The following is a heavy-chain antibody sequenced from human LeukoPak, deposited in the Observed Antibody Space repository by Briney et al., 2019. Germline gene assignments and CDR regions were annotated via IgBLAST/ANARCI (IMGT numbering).Heavy chain of an antibody. D-gene: IGHD6-13*01. CDR1: GVSLNSYY. Sequence: SEALSLTFTVSGVSLNSYYWSWIRQPPGKGLEWIGYIYYSGSTNYNPSLKSRVTISLDTSKNQFSLKLSSVTAADTAVYYCARHDGSSWYYAFDVWGQGTMVTVSS. CDR3: ARHDGSSWYYAFDV. CDR2: IYYSGST. J-gene: IGHJ3*01. V-gene: IGHV4-59*08.